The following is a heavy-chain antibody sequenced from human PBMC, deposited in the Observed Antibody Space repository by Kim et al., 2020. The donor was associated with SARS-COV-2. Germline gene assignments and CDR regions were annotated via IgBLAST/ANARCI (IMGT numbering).Heavy chain of an antibody. V-gene: IGHV4-4*02. D-gene: IGHD5-18*01. CDR3: ARDVDTATGGMDV. J-gene: IGHJ6*02. CDR1: GGSISSSNW. Sequence: PSETLSLTCAVSGGSISSSNWWSWVRQPPGKGLEWIGEIYHSGSTNYNPSLKSRVTISVDKSKNQFSLKLSSVTAADTAVYYCARDVDTATGGMDVWGQGTTVTVSS. CDR2: IYHSGST.